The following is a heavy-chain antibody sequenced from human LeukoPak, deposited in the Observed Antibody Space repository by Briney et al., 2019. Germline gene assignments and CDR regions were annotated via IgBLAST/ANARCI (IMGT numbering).Heavy chain of an antibody. CDR3: ARTYYYDSSGYKWDAFDI. J-gene: IGHJ3*02. D-gene: IGHD3-22*01. CDR1: GYSFPTYW. CDR2: IYAGDSDT. V-gene: IGHV5-51*01. Sequence: GESLKISCKGSGYSFPTYWIAWVRQMPGKGLEWMGIIYAGDSDTRYSPSFQGQVTISADKSISTAYLQWSSLKASDTAMYYCARTYYYDSSGYKWDAFDIWGQGTMVTVSS.